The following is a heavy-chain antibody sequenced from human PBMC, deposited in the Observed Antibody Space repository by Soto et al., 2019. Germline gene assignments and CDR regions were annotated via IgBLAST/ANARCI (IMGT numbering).Heavy chain of an antibody. V-gene: IGHV1-8*01. CDR3: AREWGVVVVAATRYYYYYMDV. CDR1: GYTFTSYD. CDR2: MNPNSGNT. D-gene: IGHD2-15*01. Sequence: ASVKVSCKASGYTFTSYDINWVRQATGQGLEWMGWMNPNSGNTGYAQKFQGRVTMTGNTSISTAYMELSSLRSEDTAVYYCAREWGVVVVAATRYYYYYMDVWGKGTTVTVSS. J-gene: IGHJ6*03.